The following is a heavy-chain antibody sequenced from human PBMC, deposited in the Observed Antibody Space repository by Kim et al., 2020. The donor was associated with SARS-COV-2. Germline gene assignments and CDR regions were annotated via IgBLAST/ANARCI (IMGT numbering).Heavy chain of an antibody. V-gene: IGHV4-34*01. CDR2: INHSGST. D-gene: IGHD2-2*01. J-gene: IGHJ4*02. Sequence: SETLSLTCAVYGGSFSGYYWSWIRQPPGKGLEWIGEINHSGSTNYNPSLKSRVTISVDTSKNQFSLKLSSVTAADTAVYYCARGRGGMPLGRAIFDYWGQGTLVTVSS. CDR1: GGSFSGYY. CDR3: ARGRGGMPLGRAIFDY.